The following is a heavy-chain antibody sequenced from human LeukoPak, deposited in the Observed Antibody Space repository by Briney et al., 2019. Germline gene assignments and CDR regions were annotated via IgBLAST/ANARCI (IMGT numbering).Heavy chain of an antibody. CDR1: GFSFTTHS. V-gene: IGHV3-48*01. CDR2: ISVTSSFI. D-gene: IGHD6-6*01. Sequence: GGSLRLSCAASGFSFTTHSMNWVRQAPGKGLEWVSFISVTSSFISYADSVKGRFTISRDNGENSLYLQMNSLRAEDTAVYYCARGRGIAARPIDYWGQGTLVTVSS. CDR3: ARGRGIAARPIDY. J-gene: IGHJ4*02.